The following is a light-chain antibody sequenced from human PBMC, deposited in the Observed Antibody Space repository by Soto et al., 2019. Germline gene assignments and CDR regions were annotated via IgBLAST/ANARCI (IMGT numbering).Light chain of an antibody. CDR3: HLWKTTTNPYV. J-gene: IGLJ1*01. Sequence: SYELTQPPSVSVAPGQTAKITCGGDNIGITRVHWYQQRPGQAPLLVFYDNTDRPSGIPERFSGSNSENTATLTITRLEAGDEGDYYCHLWKTTTNPYVFGTGTKVTVL. V-gene: IGLV3-21*02. CDR2: DNT. CDR1: NIGITR.